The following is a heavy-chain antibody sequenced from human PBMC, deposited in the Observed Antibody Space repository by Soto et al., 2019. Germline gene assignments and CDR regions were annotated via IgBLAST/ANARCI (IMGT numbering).Heavy chain of an antibody. V-gene: IGHV3-7*03. Sequence: EVQLVESGGGLVQPGGSLRLSCAASGFQFSSHWMNWLRQAPGKGLEWVANIKKDGSEKYYVDSVKGRFTISRDNTRNSLYLQMSSLRAEDTAIYYCAKDWAIDSWGQGTPVGVS. CDR2: IKKDGSEK. D-gene: IGHD3-16*01. J-gene: IGHJ4*02. CDR1: GFQFSSHW. CDR3: AKDWAIDS.